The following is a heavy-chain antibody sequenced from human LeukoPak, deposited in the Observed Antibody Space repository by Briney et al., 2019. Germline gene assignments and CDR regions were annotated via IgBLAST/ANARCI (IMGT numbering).Heavy chain of an antibody. Sequence: SETLSLTCTVSGGSISSYYWSWIRQPPGKGLEWIGYIYYSGSTNYNPSLKSRVTISVDTSKNQFSLRLTSVTATDTAVYYCARHRYGDNVAAVWGQGALVTVSS. CDR2: IYYSGST. J-gene: IGHJ4*02. CDR3: ARHRYGDNVAAV. V-gene: IGHV4-59*08. D-gene: IGHD2-21*02. CDR1: GGSISSYY.